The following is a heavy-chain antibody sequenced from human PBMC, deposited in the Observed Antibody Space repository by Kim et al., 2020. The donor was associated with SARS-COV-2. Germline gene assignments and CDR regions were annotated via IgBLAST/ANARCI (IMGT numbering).Heavy chain of an antibody. CDR1: GFTFSSYA. CDR3: ASSGYYFDY. J-gene: IGHJ4*02. CDR2: ISYDGSNK. D-gene: IGHD3-10*01. V-gene: IGHV3-30*04. Sequence: GGSLRLSCAASGFTFSSYAMHWVRQAPGKGLEWVAVISYDGSNKYYADSVKGRFTIARDNSKNTLYLQMNSLRAEDTAGYYCASSGYYFDYWGQGNRVT.